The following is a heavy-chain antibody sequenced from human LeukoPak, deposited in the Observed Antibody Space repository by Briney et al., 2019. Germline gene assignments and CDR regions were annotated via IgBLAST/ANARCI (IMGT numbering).Heavy chain of an antibody. V-gene: IGHV4-59*01. CDR3: ARGLAFDY. Sequence: KASETLSLTCTVSGGSISSYYWSWVRQPPGKGLEWIGYIYYSGSTNYTPSLKIRLTISVHTSKNQFSLKLSSVTAADTAVYYCARGLAFDYWCQGTLVTVSS. J-gene: IGHJ4*02. CDR1: GGSISSYY. CDR2: IYYSGST.